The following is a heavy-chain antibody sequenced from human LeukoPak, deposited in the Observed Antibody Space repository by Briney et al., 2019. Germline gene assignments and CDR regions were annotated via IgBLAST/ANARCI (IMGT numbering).Heavy chain of an antibody. J-gene: IGHJ4*02. CDR3: ARGVNMVRGVIIGY. Sequence: ASVKVSCKASGYTFTSYDINWVRQATGQGLEWMGWMNPNSGNTGYAQKFQGRVTMTRNTSISTAYMELSSLRSEDTAVYYCARGVNMVRGVIIGYWGQGTLVTVSS. CDR2: MNPNSGNT. V-gene: IGHV1-8*01. D-gene: IGHD3-10*01. CDR1: GYTFTSYD.